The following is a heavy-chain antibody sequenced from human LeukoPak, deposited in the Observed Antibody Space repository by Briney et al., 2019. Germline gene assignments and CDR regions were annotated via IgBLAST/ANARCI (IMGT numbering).Heavy chain of an antibody. CDR1: EYTFTNDY. CDR3: ASHCDLRAFEI. D-gene: IGHD3/OR15-3a*01. V-gene: IGHV1-46*01. J-gene: IGHJ3*02. Sequence: ASVKVSCKASEYTFTNDYMHWVRQAPGQGLEWMGIINLRGGSTSYAQKFQGRVTMTRDTSTSTVYMELSSLRFEDTAVYYCASHCDLRAFEIWGQGTMVTVSS. CDR2: INLRGGST.